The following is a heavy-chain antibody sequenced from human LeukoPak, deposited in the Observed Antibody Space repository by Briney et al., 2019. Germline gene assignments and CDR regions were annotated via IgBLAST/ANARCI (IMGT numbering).Heavy chain of an antibody. J-gene: IGHJ3*02. Sequence: GGSLRLSCAASGFTFSSYALSWVRQAPGKGLEWVSAISGSGGSTYYADSVKGRFTISRDNPKNTLYLQMNSLRAEDTAVYYCAKDRDSSGYRASYTDAAFDIWGQGTMVTVSS. V-gene: IGHV3-23*01. CDR2: ISGSGGST. D-gene: IGHD3-22*01. CDR1: GFTFSSYA. CDR3: AKDRDSSGYRASYTDAAFDI.